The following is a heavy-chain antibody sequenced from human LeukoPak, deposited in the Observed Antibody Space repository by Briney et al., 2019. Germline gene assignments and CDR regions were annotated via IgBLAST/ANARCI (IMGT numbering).Heavy chain of an antibody. V-gene: IGHV3-30*18. D-gene: IGHD3-22*01. J-gene: IGHJ4*02. Sequence: GGSLRLSCAASGFTFSSYGMHWVRQAPGKGLEWVAVISYDGSNKYYADSVKGRFTISRDNSKNTLYLQMNSLRAEDTAVYYCAKEMGYYDSSGYSTPIDYWGQGTLVTVPS. CDR3: AKEMGYYDSSGYSTPIDY. CDR2: ISYDGSNK. CDR1: GFTFSSYG.